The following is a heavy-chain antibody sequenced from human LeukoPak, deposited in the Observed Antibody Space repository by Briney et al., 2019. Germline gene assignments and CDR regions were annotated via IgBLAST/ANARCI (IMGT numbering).Heavy chain of an antibody. V-gene: IGHV3-23*01. CDR2: ITGSGDGT. CDR3: APLAVAGTGFDY. Sequence: GGSLRLSCAASGFTFTSYAMSWVRQAPGKGLEWVSSITGSGDGTYYADSVKGRFTISRDNSKNTLYLQMNSLRAEDTAVYYCAPLAVAGTGFDYWGQGTLVTVSS. J-gene: IGHJ4*02. D-gene: IGHD6-19*01. CDR1: GFTFTSYA.